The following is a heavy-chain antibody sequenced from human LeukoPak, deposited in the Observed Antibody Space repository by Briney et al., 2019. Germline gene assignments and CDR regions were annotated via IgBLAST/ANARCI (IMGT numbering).Heavy chain of an antibody. J-gene: IGHJ4*02. CDR3: ASSDFWSGYYFDY. CDR1: GGSFSGYY. V-gene: IGHV4-34*01. Sequence: SETLSLTCAVYGGSFSGYYWSWIRQPPGKGLEWIGEINHSGSTNYNPSLKSRVTISVDTSKNQFSLKLSSVTAADTAVYYCASSDFWSGYYFDYWGQGTLVTASS. CDR2: INHSGST. D-gene: IGHD3-3*01.